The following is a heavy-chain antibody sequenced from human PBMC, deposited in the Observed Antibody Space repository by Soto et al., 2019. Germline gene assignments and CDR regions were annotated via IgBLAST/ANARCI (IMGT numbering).Heavy chain of an antibody. CDR2: INAGNGNT. Sequence: QVQLVQSGAEVKKPGASVKVSCKASGYTFTSYAMHWVRQAPGHRLEWMGWINAGNGNTKYSQKFQGRVTITRDTSASTAYMELSSLRSEDTAVYYCARPVAGNDYYYGMDVWGQGTTVTVSS. D-gene: IGHD6-19*01. CDR3: ARPVAGNDYYYGMDV. CDR1: GYTFTSYA. J-gene: IGHJ6*02. V-gene: IGHV1-3*01.